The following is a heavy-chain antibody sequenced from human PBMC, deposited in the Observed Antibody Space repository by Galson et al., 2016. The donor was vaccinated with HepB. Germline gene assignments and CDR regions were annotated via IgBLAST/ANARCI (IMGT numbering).Heavy chain of an antibody. V-gene: IGHV4-59*11. J-gene: IGHJ4*02. CDR3: ARGWIGELDF. CDR2: ISYSGNT. CDR1: GVSISSHY. Sequence: ETLSLTCSVSGVSISSHYWTWIRQAPGKGLEWIGYISYSGNTNYNPSLKSRLTISIDTSENQVSLKLTSVTAADTAVYFCARGWIGELDFWGQGSLVTVSS. D-gene: IGHD3-10*01.